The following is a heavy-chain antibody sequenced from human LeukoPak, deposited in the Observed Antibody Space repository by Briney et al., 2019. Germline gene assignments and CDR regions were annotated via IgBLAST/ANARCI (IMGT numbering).Heavy chain of an antibody. CDR1: GGSISSSSYY. V-gene: IGHV4-39*07. J-gene: IGHJ3*02. CDR3: ARVSFGFLKAFDI. CDR2: IYYSGST. D-gene: IGHD3/OR15-3a*01. Sequence: SETLSLTCTVSGGSISSSSYYWGWIRQPPGKGLEWIGSIYYSGSTYYNPSLKSRVTISVDTSKNQFSLKLSSVTAADTAVYYCARVSFGFLKAFDIWGQGTMVTVSS.